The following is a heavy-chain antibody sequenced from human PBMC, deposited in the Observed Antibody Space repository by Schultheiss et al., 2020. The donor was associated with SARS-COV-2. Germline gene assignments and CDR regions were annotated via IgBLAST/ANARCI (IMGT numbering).Heavy chain of an antibody. CDR2: INSDGSNT. Sequence: GGSLRLSCAASGFTFSSYWMHWVRQAPGKGLVWVSRINSDGSNTNYADSVKGRFSISRDNAKNTVYLQMNSLRAEDTAVYYCASLGRTGDADYWGQGTLVTVSS. CDR1: GFTFSSYW. CDR3: ASLGRTGDADY. D-gene: IGHD7-27*01. V-gene: IGHV3-74*01. J-gene: IGHJ4*02.